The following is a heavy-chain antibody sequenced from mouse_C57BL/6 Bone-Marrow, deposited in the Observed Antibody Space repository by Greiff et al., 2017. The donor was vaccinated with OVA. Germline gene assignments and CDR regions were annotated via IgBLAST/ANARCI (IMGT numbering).Heavy chain of an antibody. CDR2: ISSGGSYT. V-gene: IGHV5-6*01. Sequence: EVQLVESGGDLVKPGGSLKLSCAASGFTFSSYGMSWVRQTPDKRLEWVATISSGGSYTYYPDSVKGRFTISRDNAKNTLYLQMSSLKSEDTAMYYCASPLYGNYPYWYFDVWGTGTTVTVSS. CDR1: GFTFSSYG. D-gene: IGHD2-1*01. J-gene: IGHJ1*03. CDR3: ASPLYGNYPYWYFDV.